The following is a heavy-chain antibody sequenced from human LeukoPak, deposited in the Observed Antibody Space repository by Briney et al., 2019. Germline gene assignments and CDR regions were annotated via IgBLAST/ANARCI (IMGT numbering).Heavy chain of an antibody. CDR1: GFTFSSYD. CDR3: ARGVRYSSSWYPIFDY. Sequence: GGFLRLSCAASGFTFSSYDMHWVRQATGKGLEWVSAIGTAGDTYYPGSVKGRFTISRENAKNSLYLQMNSLRAGDTAVYYCARGVRYSSSWYPIFDYWGQGTLVTVSS. J-gene: IGHJ4*02. V-gene: IGHV3-13*01. D-gene: IGHD6-13*01. CDR2: IGTAGDT.